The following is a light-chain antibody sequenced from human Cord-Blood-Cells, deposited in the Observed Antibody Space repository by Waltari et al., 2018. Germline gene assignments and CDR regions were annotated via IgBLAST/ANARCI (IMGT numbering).Light chain of an antibody. CDR2: EGS. V-gene: IGLV2-23*01. Sequence: QSALTQPASVSGSPGQSITISCTGTSSDVGSYNLVSWYQQHPGKAPIIMIYEGSKRPSGVSNRFSGSKSGNTASLTSSGLPAEDEADYYCCSYAGSSTWDFGGGTKLTVL. CDR1: SSDVGSYNL. CDR3: CSYAGSSTWD. J-gene: IGLJ2*01.